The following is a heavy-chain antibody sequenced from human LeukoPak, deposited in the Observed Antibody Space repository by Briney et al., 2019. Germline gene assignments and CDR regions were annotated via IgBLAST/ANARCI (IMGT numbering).Heavy chain of an antibody. CDR3: ARDPGGAVAGGYGMDV. CDR1: GFTFSSYG. J-gene: IGHJ6*02. D-gene: IGHD6-19*01. CDR2: IRYDGSNK. Sequence: GGSLRLSCAASGFTFSSYGMHWVRQAPGKGLEWVAFIRYDGSNKYYADSVKGRFTISRDNSKNTLYLQMNSLRAEDTAVYYCARDPGGAVAGGYGMDVWGQGTTVTVSS. V-gene: IGHV3-30*02.